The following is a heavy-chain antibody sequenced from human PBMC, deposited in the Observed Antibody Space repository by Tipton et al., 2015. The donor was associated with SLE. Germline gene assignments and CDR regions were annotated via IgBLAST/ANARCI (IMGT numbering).Heavy chain of an antibody. D-gene: IGHD2-2*01. CDR2: IYHSGST. Sequence: TLSLTCAVSGGSISSGGYSWSWIRQPPGKGLEWIGYIYHSGSTYYNPSLKSRVTISVDRSKNQFSLKLSSVTAADTAVYYCAGRRYQLLTWGQGTLVTVSS. CDR1: GGSISSGGYS. J-gene: IGHJ5*02. V-gene: IGHV4-30-2*01. CDR3: AGRRYQLLT.